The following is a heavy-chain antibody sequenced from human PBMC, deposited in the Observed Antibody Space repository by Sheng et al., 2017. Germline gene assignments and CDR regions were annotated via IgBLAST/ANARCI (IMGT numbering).Heavy chain of an antibody. CDR1: GLTFSNSD. CDR3: AKYRSPGFDP. Sequence: QVHLVESGGGVVQPGGSLRLSCAASGLTFSNSDMHWVRQSPVKGMEWVASIRRDGNDIHYTASVKGRFTISRDNSKNTLYLQMNSLRVEDSAVYYCAKYRSPGFDPWGQGTLVTVSS. V-gene: IGHV3-30*02. D-gene: IGHD6-19*01. CDR2: IRRDGNDI. J-gene: IGHJ5*02.